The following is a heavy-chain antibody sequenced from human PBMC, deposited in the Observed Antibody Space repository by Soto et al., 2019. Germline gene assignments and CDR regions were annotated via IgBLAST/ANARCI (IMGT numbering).Heavy chain of an antibody. CDR1: GGSISSYY. Sequence: SETLSLTCTVSGGSISSYYWSWIRQPPGKGLEWIGYIYYSGSTNYNPSLKSRVTISVDTSKNQFSLKLSSVTAADTAVYYCARTSPSYYYDSSGYYYVFDYWGQGTLVTVSS. J-gene: IGHJ4*02. D-gene: IGHD3-22*01. CDR3: ARTSPSYYYDSSGYYYVFDY. V-gene: IGHV4-59*01. CDR2: IYYSGST.